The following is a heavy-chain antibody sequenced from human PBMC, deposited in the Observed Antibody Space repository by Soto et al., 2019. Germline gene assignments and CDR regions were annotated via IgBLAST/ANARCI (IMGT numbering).Heavy chain of an antibody. J-gene: IGHJ4*02. CDR1: GYTFISYA. D-gene: IGHD6-13*01. CDR3: VRAGRVAAGIS. CDR2: ISAGSGNT. V-gene: IGHV1-3*01. Sequence: QVQLVQSGAEVKKPGASVNISCRASGYTFISYAIHWVRQAPGQRLEWMGWISAGSGNTKYSQRFQDGVTITGDTSASTAYLGLRSLTSEDTAVYYCVRAGRVAAGISWGQGTLVTVSS.